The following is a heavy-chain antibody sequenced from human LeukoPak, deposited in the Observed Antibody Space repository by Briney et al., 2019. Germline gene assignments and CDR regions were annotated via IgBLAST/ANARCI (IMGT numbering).Heavy chain of an antibody. D-gene: IGHD5-18*01. V-gene: IGHV4-39*07. CDR1: GGSISSSSYY. J-gene: IGHJ4*02. CDR3: ASSLQLWLEMKLFY. Sequence: SETLSLTCTVSGGSISSSSYYWGWIRQPPGKGLEWIGSIYYSGSTYYNPSLKSRVTISVDTSKNQFSLKLSSVTAADTAVYYCASSLQLWLEMKLFYWGQGTLVTVSS. CDR2: IYYSGST.